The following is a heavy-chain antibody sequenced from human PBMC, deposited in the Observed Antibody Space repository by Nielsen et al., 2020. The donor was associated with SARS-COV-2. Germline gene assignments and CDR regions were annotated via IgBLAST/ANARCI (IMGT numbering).Heavy chain of an antibody. CDR3: ARLPAGTVSFDI. J-gene: IGHJ3*02. CDR1: GGSISGYY. Sequence: SETLSLTCTVSGGSISGYYWSWIRQAPGKGLEWIGYIYYSGSTNYNPSFKSRATISADTSKDQISLKLRSVTAADTAVYYCARLPAGTVSFDIWGQGTMVTVS. D-gene: IGHD2-2*01. CDR2: IYYSGST. V-gene: IGHV4-59*08.